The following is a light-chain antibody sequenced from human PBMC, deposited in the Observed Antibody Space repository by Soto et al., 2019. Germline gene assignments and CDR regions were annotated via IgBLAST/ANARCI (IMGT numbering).Light chain of an antibody. Sequence: QSVLTQPPSVSGALGQRVTISCTGSGLNIGAGYDVHWYQQLPGTAPKVVIYGNKIRPSGVPDRFSGPKSGTTASLAITGLEDEDEAEYYCQPFDAGVTGYVCGPGPKVTV. CDR3: QPFDAGVTGYV. V-gene: IGLV1-40*01. CDR2: GNK. CDR1: GLNIGAGYD. J-gene: IGLJ1*01.